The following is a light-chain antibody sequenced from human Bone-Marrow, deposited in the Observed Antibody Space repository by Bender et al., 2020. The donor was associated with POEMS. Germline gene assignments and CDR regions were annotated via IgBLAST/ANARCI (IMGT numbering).Light chain of an antibody. Sequence: QSALTQPPSASGSPGQSVAISCTGTSSDVGGYNYVSWYQQYPGKAPKLIIYDVSIRPSGVSNRFSGSKSGDTASLTISGLQAEDEADYYCSSYTSSSLLVFGGGTKLTVL. CDR1: SSDVGGYNY. V-gene: IGLV2-14*01. CDR3: SSYTSSSLLV. J-gene: IGLJ3*02. CDR2: DVS.